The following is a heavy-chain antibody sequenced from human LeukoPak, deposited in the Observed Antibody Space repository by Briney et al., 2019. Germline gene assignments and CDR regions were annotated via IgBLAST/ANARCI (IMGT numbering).Heavy chain of an antibody. D-gene: IGHD2-21*01. J-gene: IGHJ3*02. CDR2: IIPIFGTA. Sequence: ASVKVSCKASGGTFSRYAISWVRQAPGQGLEWMGGIIPIFGTANYAQKFQGRVTITADESTSTAYMELSSLRSEDTAVYYCARRVADAFDIWGQGTMVTVSS. V-gene: IGHV1-69*13. CDR3: ARRVADAFDI. CDR1: GGTFSRYA.